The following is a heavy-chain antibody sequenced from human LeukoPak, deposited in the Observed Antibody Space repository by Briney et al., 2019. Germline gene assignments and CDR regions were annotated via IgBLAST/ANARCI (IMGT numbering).Heavy chain of an antibody. CDR3: ARHLRYYGSGSPLDY. J-gene: IGHJ4*02. CDR1: GGSFSGYY. D-gene: IGHD3-10*01. CDR2: INHSGST. V-gene: IGHV4-34*01. Sequence: PSETLSLTCAVYGGSFSGYYWNWIRQPPGKGLEWIGEINHSGSTNYNPSLKSRVTISVDTSKNQFSLKLSSVTAADTAVYYCARHLRYYGSGSPLDYWGQGTLVTVSS.